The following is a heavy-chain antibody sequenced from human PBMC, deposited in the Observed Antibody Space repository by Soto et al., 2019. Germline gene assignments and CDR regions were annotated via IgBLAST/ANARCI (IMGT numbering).Heavy chain of an antibody. CDR3: ARDYYGMDV. J-gene: IGHJ6*02. Sequence: LSLTCTVSGGSITSGGYSWTWIRQSPGKGLEWIGYTYQSGSAYYNPSLKSRVTISVDRSKNQFSLNLTSVTAADTAVYYCARDYYGMDVWGQGPRSASP. V-gene: IGHV4-30-2*06. CDR2: TYQSGSA. CDR1: GGSITSGGYS.